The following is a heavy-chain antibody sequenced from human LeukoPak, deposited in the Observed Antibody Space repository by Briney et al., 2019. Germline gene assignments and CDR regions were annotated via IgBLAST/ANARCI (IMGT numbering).Heavy chain of an antibody. CDR3: ARASHWNQLHYFDY. D-gene: IGHD1-1*01. J-gene: IGHJ4*02. Sequence: PSETLSLTCAVYIDSFTNYYWNWIRQTPGKGLEWIGEVNDSGGTNINPSLRSRVTISLDKSKNQFSLNLSSVTAADMALYYCARASHWNQLHYFDYWGQGTLVTVSS. CDR2: VNDSGGT. CDR1: IDSFTNYY. V-gene: IGHV4-34*01.